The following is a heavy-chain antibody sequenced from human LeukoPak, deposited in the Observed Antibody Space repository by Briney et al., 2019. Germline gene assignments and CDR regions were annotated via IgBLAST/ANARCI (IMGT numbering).Heavy chain of an antibody. J-gene: IGHJ2*01. CDR3: ARDGYFDL. CDR2: ISAHNGIT. CDR1: GYNFTTHG. V-gene: IGHV1-18*01. Sequence: ASVKVSCKASGYNFTTHGIAWVRQAPGQGLEWMGWISAHNGITNYAQSLQGRVTMTTDTSTNTAYMELRSLRSDDTAVYYCARDGYFDLWGRGTLVTVSS.